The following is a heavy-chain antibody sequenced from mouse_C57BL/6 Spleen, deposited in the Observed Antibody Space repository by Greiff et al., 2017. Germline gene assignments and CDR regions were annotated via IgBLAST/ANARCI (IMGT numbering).Heavy chain of an antibody. CDR3: ARGIKGNYYAMDY. J-gene: IGHJ4*01. Sequence: EVKLQESGPELVKPGASVKIPCKASGYTFTDYNMDWVKQSHGKSLEWIGDINPNNGGTIYNQKFKGKATLTVDKSSSTAYMELRSLTSEDTAVYYCARGIKGNYYAMDYWGQGTSVTVSS. D-gene: IGHD1-1*01. CDR2: INPNNGGT. V-gene: IGHV1-18*01. CDR1: GYTFTDYN.